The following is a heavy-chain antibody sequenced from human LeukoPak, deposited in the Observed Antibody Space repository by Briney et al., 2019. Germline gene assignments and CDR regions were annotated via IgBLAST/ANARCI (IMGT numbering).Heavy chain of an antibody. CDR2: IYYSGST. Sequence: SETLSLTCTVSGGSVSSGSYYWSWIRQPPGKGLEWIGCIYYSGSTNYNPSLKSRVTISVDTSKNQFSLKLSSVTAADTAVYYCARAPRYCSSTSCYDAFDIWGQGTMVTVSS. J-gene: IGHJ3*02. D-gene: IGHD2-2*01. CDR1: GGSVSSGSYY. CDR3: ARAPRYCSSTSCYDAFDI. V-gene: IGHV4-61*01.